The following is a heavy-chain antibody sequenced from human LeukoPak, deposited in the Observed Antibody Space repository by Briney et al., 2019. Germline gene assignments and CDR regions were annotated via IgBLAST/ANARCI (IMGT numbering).Heavy chain of an antibody. CDR3: AKGSYHCGSKCPQYYYYMDV. CDR1: GFTVSSNY. Sequence: GGSLRLSCAASGFTVSSNYMSWVRQAPGKGLEWVAFIRYDGSDKYYADSVRGRFTISRDNSKNTLFLQMNSLRVEDTAVYYCAKGSYHCGSKCPQYYYYMDVWGKGTTVTVSS. J-gene: IGHJ6*03. D-gene: IGHD2-21*01. V-gene: IGHV3-30*02. CDR2: IRYDGSDK.